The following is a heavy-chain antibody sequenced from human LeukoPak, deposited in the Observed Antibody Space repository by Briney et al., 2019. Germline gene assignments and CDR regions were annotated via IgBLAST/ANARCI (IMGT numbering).Heavy chain of an antibody. Sequence: AGGSLRLSCAASGFTFDDYAMHWVRQAPGKGLEWVSGISWNSGSIGYADSVKGRFTISRDNAKNSLYLQMNSLRAEDTASYYCAKPGTNNHGYHDYWGQGTLVTVSS. CDR2: ISWNSGSI. CDR3: AKPGTNNHGYHDY. J-gene: IGHJ4*02. CDR1: GFTFDDYA. D-gene: IGHD1-1*01. V-gene: IGHV3-9*01.